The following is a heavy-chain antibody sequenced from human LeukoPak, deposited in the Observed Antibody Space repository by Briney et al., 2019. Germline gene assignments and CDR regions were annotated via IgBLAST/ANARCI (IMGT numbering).Heavy chain of an antibody. CDR1: GYTFTNYG. Sequence: GASVKVSFKASGYTFTNYGINWVRQAPGQGLEWMGWINGYNGNTDYVQKLQGRVTMTTDTSTNTAYMELRSLRSDDTAVYYCATDRVGAHDAFDIWGQGTMSPSLQ. CDR2: INGYNGNT. V-gene: IGHV1-18*01. D-gene: IGHD1-26*01. CDR3: ATDRVGAHDAFDI. J-gene: IGHJ3*02.